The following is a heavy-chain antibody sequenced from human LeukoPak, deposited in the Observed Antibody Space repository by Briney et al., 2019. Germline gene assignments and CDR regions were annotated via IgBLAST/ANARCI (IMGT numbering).Heavy chain of an antibody. CDR1: GYSISSGYY. V-gene: IGHV4-61*01. D-gene: IGHD1-14*01. J-gene: IGHJ3*02. Sequence: SETLSLTCTVSGYSISSGYYWGWIRQPPGKGLEWIGYTYYSGSTNYNPSLKSRVTISVDTSKNQFSLKLSSVTAADTAVYYCARVESYPLRNAFDIWGQGTMVTVSS. CDR3: ARVESYPLRNAFDI. CDR2: TYYSGST.